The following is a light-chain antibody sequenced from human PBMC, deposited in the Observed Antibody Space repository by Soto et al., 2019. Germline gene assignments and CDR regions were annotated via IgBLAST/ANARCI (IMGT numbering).Light chain of an antibody. V-gene: IGLV8-61*01. Sequence: QTVVTQEPSCSVSPGGTVTLTCALSYGSVSTGHFPSWYQQTPGQAPRTLIYDTNSRSAGVPDRFSGSILGTKAALTITRAQADDEYDYYCVLYMGGGTYVFGAGTKLTVL. J-gene: IGLJ1*01. CDR2: DTN. CDR1: YGSVSTGHF. CDR3: VLYMGGGTYV.